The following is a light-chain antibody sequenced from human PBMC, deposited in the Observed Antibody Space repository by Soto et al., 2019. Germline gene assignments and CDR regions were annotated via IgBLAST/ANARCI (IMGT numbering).Light chain of an antibody. Sequence: QSVLTQPPSVSGAPGQRVTISCTGSSSNIGAGYDVHWYQQLPGTAPKLLIYGNNNRPSGVPDRFSGSKSGTSASLAITGLQAEDEADYYCLSYDSSLSGWVFGGGTKVTVL. CDR2: GNN. CDR1: SSNIGAGYD. V-gene: IGLV1-40*01. CDR3: LSYDSSLSGWV. J-gene: IGLJ3*02.